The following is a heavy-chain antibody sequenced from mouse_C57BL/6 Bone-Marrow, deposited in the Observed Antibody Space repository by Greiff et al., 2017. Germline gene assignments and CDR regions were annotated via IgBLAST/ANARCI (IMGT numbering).Heavy chain of an antibody. CDR1: GFNIKDYY. CDR2: IDPEDGET. CDR3: ASYGSSYVNYFDY. D-gene: IGHD1-1*01. V-gene: IGHV14-2*01. J-gene: IGHJ2*01. Sequence: EVKVEESGAELVKPGASVKLSCTASGFNIKDYYMHWVKQRTEQGLEWIGRIDPEDGETKYAPKFQGKATITADTSSNTAYLQLSSLTSEDTAVYYCASYGSSYVNYFDYWGQGTTLTVSS.